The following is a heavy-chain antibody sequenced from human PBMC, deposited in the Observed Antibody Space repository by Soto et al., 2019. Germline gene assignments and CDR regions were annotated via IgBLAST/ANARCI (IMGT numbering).Heavy chain of an antibody. J-gene: IGHJ4*02. Sequence: QVQLQESGPGLVKPSQTLSLICSVSGAPVIGGDYYWSWIRQTPGKGLEWIGYIYYTDSTYYNPSLKSRGTISIDTSKNQFSLTLRSVTAADTAVYYCAGREGDYYFDFWGQGTLVTVSS. V-gene: IGHV4-30-4*08. CDR2: IYYTDST. D-gene: IGHD3-10*01. CDR3: AGREGDYYFDF. CDR1: GAPVIGGDYY.